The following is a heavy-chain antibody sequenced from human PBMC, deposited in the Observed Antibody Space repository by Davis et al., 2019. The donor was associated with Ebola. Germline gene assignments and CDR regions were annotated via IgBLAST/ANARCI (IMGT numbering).Heavy chain of an antibody. V-gene: IGHV3-21*01. CDR1: GFTFSSYS. CDR3: ARGRGPYYYYGMDV. Sequence: GESLKISCAASGFTFSSYSMNWVRQAPGKGLEWVSSISSSSSYIYYAGSVKGRFTISRDNSKNTLYLQMNSLRAEDTAVYYCARGRGPYYYYGMDVWGQGTTVTVSS. J-gene: IGHJ6*02. CDR2: ISSSSSYI.